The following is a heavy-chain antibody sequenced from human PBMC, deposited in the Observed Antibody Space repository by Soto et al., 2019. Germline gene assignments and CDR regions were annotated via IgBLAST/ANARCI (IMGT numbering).Heavy chain of an antibody. Sequence: QVQLVQSGAEVKKPGSSVKVSCKASGGTFSSYAISWVRQAPGQGLEWMGGIIPIFGTANYAQKFQGRVTSTEDXXTXTVXMELSSLRSEDTAVYSCARDGRPKYYYDSSEWVQHWGQGTLVTVSS. CDR1: GGTFSSYA. CDR2: IIPIFGTA. J-gene: IGHJ1*01. D-gene: IGHD3-22*01. V-gene: IGHV1-69*12. CDR3: ARDGRPKYYYDSSEWVQH.